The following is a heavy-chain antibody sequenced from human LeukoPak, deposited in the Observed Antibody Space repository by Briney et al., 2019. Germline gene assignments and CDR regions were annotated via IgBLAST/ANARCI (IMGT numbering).Heavy chain of an antibody. D-gene: IGHD3-3*01. CDR3: ARGYYDFWSGYFDY. V-gene: IGHV4-34*01. J-gene: IGHJ4*02. CDR1: GGSFSGYY. Sequence: SETLSLTCAVYGGSFSGYYWSWIRQPPGKGLEWIGEINHSGSTNYNPSLKSRVTISVDTSKNQFSLRLSSVTAADTAVYYCARGYYDFWSGYFDYWGQGTLVTVSS. CDR2: INHSGST.